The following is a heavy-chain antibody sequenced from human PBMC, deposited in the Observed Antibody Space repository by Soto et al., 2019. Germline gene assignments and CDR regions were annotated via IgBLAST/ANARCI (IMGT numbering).Heavy chain of an antibody. Sequence: GASVKVSCKASGGTFSSYAISWVRQAPGQGLEWMGGIIPIFGTANYAQKFQGRVTITADESTSTAYMELSSLRSEDTAVYYSGSTNYNPSLKSRVTISADTSKNQFSLKLSSVTAADTAVYYCARVHYCSSTSCYALGRGVSYYYMDVWGKGTTVTVSS. V-gene: IGHV1-69*13. CDR1: GGTFSSYA. CDR3: GSTNYNPSLKSRVTISADTSKNQFSLKLSSVTAADTAVYYCARVHYCSSTSCYALGRGVSYYYMDV. J-gene: IGHJ6*03. D-gene: IGHD3-10*01. CDR2: IIPIFGTA.